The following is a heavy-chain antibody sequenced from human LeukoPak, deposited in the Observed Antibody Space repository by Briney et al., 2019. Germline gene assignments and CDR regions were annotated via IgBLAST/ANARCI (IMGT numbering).Heavy chain of an antibody. V-gene: IGHV3-30*02. Sequence: GGSLRLSCAASGFTFSSYGMHWVRQAPGKGLEWVAFIRYDGSNKYYAHSVKGRFTISRDNSKNTLYLQMNSLRAEDTAVYYCAKVPVLRYFDWSTPADYWGQGTLVTVSS. CDR1: GFTFSSYG. CDR3: AKVPVLRYFDWSTPADY. CDR2: IRYDGSNK. J-gene: IGHJ4*02. D-gene: IGHD3-9*01.